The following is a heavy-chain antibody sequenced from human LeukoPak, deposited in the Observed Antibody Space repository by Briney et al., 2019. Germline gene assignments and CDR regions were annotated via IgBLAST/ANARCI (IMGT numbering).Heavy chain of an antibody. Sequence: GGSLRLSCAASGFTFSTYGMHWVRQAPGKGLEWVAVIWYDGSDKYYADSVKGRFTISRDNSKNTLYLQTNSLRVEDTAVYYCATEYSIWGQGTLVTVSS. CDR3: ATEYSI. CDR2: IWYDGSDK. V-gene: IGHV3-33*01. CDR1: GFTFSTYG. J-gene: IGHJ4*02. D-gene: IGHD6-6*01.